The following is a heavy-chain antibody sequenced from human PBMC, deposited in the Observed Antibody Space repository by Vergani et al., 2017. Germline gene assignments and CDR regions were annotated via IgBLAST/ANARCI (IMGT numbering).Heavy chain of an antibody. CDR2: ISGSGGST. CDR1: GFTFSSYA. D-gene: IGHD3-22*01. V-gene: IGHV3-23*01. J-gene: IGHJ3*02. Sequence: EVQLLESGGGLVQPGGSLRLSCAASGFTFSSYAMSWVRQAPGKGLEWVSAISGSGGSTYYADSVKGRFTISRDNSKNTLYLQMNSLRAEDTAVYYCASDSSGYRVAFDIWGQGTMVTVSS. CDR3: ASDSSGYRVAFDI.